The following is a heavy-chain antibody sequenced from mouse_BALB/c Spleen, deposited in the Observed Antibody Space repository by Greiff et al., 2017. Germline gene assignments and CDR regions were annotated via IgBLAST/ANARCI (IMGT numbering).Heavy chain of an antibody. Sequence: VQLQQSGPGLVAPSQSLSITCTVSGFSLTGYGVNWVRQPPGKGLEWLGMIWGDGSTDYYSALKSSLSIINDNSKSQVFLKMNSLQTDDTARYYCARALTTVAFDYWGQGTTLTVSS. CDR1: GFSLTGYG. CDR3: ARALTTVAFDY. D-gene: IGHD1-1*01. J-gene: IGHJ2*01. V-gene: IGHV2-6-7*01. CDR2: IWGDGST.